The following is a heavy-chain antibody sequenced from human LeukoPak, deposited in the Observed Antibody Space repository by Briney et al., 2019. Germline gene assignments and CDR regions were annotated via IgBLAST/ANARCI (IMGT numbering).Heavy chain of an antibody. CDR2: ISGSGGST. Sequence: GGSLRLSCAASGFTFSNYAMSWVRQAPGKGLEWVSAISGSGGSTYYADSVKGRFTISRDNSKNTLYLQMNSLRAEDTAVYYCATAALNYYYYYMDVWGKGTTVTVSS. J-gene: IGHJ6*03. V-gene: IGHV3-23*01. CDR3: ATAALNYYYYYMDV. D-gene: IGHD2-15*01. CDR1: GFTFSNYA.